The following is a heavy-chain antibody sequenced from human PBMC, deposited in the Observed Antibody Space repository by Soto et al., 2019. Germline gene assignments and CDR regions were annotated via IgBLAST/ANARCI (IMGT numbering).Heavy chain of an antibody. V-gene: IGHV3-7*03. Sequence: GGSLRLSCIVSEFTFSLHWMSWVRQAPGKGLEWVANINQDGSEQEYVDSVKGRFTISRDNAENSVYLQMNSLRAEDTAVYYCARVGCGGGSCYRDLYFYFAMDVWGQGTTVTVSS. CDR1: EFTFSLHW. J-gene: IGHJ6*02. D-gene: IGHD2-21*01. CDR2: INQDGSEQ. CDR3: ARVGCGGGSCYRDLYFYFAMDV.